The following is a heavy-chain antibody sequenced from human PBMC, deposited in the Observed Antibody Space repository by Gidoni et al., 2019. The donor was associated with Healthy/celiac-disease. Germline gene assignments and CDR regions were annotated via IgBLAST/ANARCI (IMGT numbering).Heavy chain of an antibody. D-gene: IGHD3-22*01. J-gene: IGHJ4*02. Sequence: QVQLVESGGGVVQPGRSLRLSCDASGFNSRSYAMHWVRLATGKGLEWVSIISYDGKNKYYADSVKGRFTISRDNSKNTLYVQMNSLRAEDTAVYYCARGNYYDSSGLDYWGQGTLVTVSS. CDR2: ISYDGKNK. V-gene: IGHV3-30*04. CDR3: ARGNYYDSSGLDY. CDR1: GFNSRSYA.